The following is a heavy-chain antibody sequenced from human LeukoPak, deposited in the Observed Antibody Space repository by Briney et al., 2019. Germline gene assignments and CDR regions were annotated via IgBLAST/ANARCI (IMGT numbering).Heavy chain of an antibody. CDR3: ATRAGYGYMDV. CDR2: IYSTAST. D-gene: IGHD5-24*01. J-gene: IGHJ6*03. Sequence: SETLSLTCTVSGGSTSSNYWSWIRQPPGKGLEWIGYIYSTASTNYNPSLRSRVSMSIDASKNQFYLKLSSVTAADTAVYYCATRAGYGYMDVWGKGTTVTVSS. V-gene: IGHV4-4*09. CDR1: GGSTSSNY.